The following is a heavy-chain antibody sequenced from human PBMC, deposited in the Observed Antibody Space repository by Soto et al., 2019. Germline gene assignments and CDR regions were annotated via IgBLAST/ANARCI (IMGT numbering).Heavy chain of an antibody. Sequence: SLRLSCAAAGFSVSTSHISWVRQAPGKGLEWVSVIYSGGATHYADSVKGRFTISRDNSKNTLYLQMNSLRAEDTAVYYCAKFIVGASRRPHAFDIWGQGTMVTVSS. D-gene: IGHD1-26*01. CDR3: AKFIVGASRRPHAFDI. V-gene: IGHV3-53*01. CDR2: IYSGGAT. J-gene: IGHJ3*02. CDR1: GFSVSTSH.